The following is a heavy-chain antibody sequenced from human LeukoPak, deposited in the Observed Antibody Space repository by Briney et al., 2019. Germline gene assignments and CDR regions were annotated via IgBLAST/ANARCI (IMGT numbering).Heavy chain of an antibody. CDR2: INHSGST. CDR1: GGSFSAYY. J-gene: IGHJ4*02. CDR3: ARGYGDYQIDY. Sequence: PETLSLTCAVYGGSFSAYYWSWIRQPPGKGLEWIGEINHSGSTNYNPSLKSRVTISVDTSKNQLSLKMSSVTAADTAVFYCARGYGDYQIDYWGQGTLVTVSS. D-gene: IGHD4-17*01. V-gene: IGHV4-34*01.